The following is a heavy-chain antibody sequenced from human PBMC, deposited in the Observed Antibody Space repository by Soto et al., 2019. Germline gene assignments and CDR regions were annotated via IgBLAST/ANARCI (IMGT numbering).Heavy chain of an antibody. V-gene: IGHV1-2*04. CDR1: GYTFTGYY. Sequence: ASVKVSCKASGYTFTGYYMHWVRQAPGQGHEWMGWINPNSGGTNYAQKFQGWVTMTRDTSISTAYMELSRLRSDDTAVYYCATAGSGYSYGRGVYYFDYWGQGTLVTVSS. CDR3: ATAGSGYSYGRGVYYFDY. CDR2: INPNSGGT. J-gene: IGHJ4*02. D-gene: IGHD5-18*01.